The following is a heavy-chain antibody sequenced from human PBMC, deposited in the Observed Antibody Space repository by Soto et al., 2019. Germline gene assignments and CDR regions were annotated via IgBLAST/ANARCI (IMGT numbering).Heavy chain of an antibody. CDR2: ISAYNGNT. CDR3: ARDVGGNSDY. D-gene: IGHD2-21*02. Sequence: GESLKISCKGSGYTFTSYGISWVRQAPGQGLEWMGWISAYNGNTNYAQKLQGRVTMTTDTSTSTAYMELRSLRSDDTAVYYCARDVGGNSDYWGQGTLVTVSS. V-gene: IGHV1-18*01. CDR1: GYTFTSYG. J-gene: IGHJ4*02.